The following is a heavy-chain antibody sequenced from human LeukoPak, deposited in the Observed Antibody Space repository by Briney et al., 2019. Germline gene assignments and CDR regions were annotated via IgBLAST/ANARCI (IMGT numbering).Heavy chain of an antibody. CDR3: ATGRGGYYYDSSGYPTY. CDR1: GYTLTELS. D-gene: IGHD3-22*01. J-gene: IGHJ4*02. CDR2: FDPEDGET. V-gene: IGHV1-24*01. Sequence: GASVKVSCKVSGYTLTELSMHWVRQAPGKGLEWMGGFDPEDGETIYAQKFQGRVTMTEDASTDTAYMELSSLRSEDTAVYYCATGRGGYYYDSSGYPTYWGQGTLVTVSS.